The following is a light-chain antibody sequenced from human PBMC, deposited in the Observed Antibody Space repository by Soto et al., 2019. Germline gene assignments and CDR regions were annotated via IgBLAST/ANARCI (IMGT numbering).Light chain of an antibody. V-gene: IGLV2-8*01. CDR3: SSYAGSNNFV. CDR1: SSDIAYYKY. CDR2: EVS. Sequence: QSVLTQPASACGSPGQSVTISCTGTSSDIAYYKYVSWYQQHPGKAPKLILYEVSERPSGVHDRFSGSKSGNTASLTVSGLQAEDEAISYCSSYAGSNNFVFGTGTKVTVL. J-gene: IGLJ1*01.